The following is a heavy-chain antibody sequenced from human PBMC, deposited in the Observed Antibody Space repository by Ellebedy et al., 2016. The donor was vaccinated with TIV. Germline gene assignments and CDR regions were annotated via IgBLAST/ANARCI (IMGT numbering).Heavy chain of an antibody. D-gene: IGHD3-10*01. CDR3: ARIYYFGAFQPFFDY. V-gene: IGHV4-59*01. CDR1: GVSINNFF. Sequence: MPGGSLRLSCTVSGVSINNFFWGWIRQPPGGGLEWIGYIFGTGNTNYNPSLRSRVTISADSSKKQFALKLTSVTAADTAVYYCARIYYFGAFQPFFDYWGQGALVTVSP. CDR2: IFGTGNT. J-gene: IGHJ4*02.